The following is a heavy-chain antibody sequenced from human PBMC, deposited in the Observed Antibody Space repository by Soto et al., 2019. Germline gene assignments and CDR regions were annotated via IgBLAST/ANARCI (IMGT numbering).Heavy chain of an antibody. CDR3: ARAPARYYYDSSGYYYGDYFDY. V-gene: IGHV4-30-4*01. CDR2: IYYSGST. CDR1: GGSISSGDYY. J-gene: IGHJ4*02. Sequence: SETLSLTCTVSGGSISSGDYYWSWIRQPPGKGLEWIGYIYYSGSTYYNPSLKSRVTISVDTSKNQFSLKLSSVTAADTAVYYCARAPARYYYDSSGYYYGDYFDYWGQGTLVTVSS. D-gene: IGHD3-22*01.